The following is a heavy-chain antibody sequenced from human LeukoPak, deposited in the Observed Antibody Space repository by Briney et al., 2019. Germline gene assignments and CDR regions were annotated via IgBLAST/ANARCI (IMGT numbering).Heavy chain of an antibody. CDR3: ARDHSYSGYDIYGMDV. CDR2: IYSDGGT. CDR1: GFSVSNTY. V-gene: IGHV3-53*01. D-gene: IGHD5-12*01. Sequence: GGSLRLSCAASGFSVSNTYMSWVRQAPGKGLEWVSVIYSDGGTFHLDSVKGRFTVFRDYSKNTLYLQMNSLRADDTAVYYCARDHSYSGYDIYGMDVWGQGTTVTVSS. J-gene: IGHJ6*02.